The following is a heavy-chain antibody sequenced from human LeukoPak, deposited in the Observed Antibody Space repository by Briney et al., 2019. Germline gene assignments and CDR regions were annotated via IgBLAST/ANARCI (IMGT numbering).Heavy chain of an antibody. V-gene: IGHV3-23*01. J-gene: IGHJ4*02. CDR1: GFTFSSYA. D-gene: IGHD3-22*01. CDR2: ISGSGGST. CDR3: AKLPTYYYDSSGYYADY. Sequence: GGSLRLSCAASGFTFSSYAMSWVRQAPGKGLEGVSAISGSGGSTYYADSVKGRFTISRDNSKNTLYLQMNSLRAEDTAVYYCAKLPTYYYDSSGYYADYWGQGTLVTVSS.